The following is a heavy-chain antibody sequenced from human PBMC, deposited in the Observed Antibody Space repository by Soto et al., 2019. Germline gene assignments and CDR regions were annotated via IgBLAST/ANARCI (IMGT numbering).Heavy chain of an antibody. CDR1: GGTFSSYA. CDR3: ARGRGGGADHYYYYYGMDV. J-gene: IGHJ6*02. Sequence: GASVKVSCKASGGTFSSYAMSWVRQAPGQGLEWMGGIIPIFGTANYAQKFQGRVTITADESTSTAYMELSSLRSEDTAVYYCARGRGGGADHYYYYYGMDVWGQGTTVTVSS. CDR2: IIPIFGTA. V-gene: IGHV1-69*13. D-gene: IGHD3-16*01.